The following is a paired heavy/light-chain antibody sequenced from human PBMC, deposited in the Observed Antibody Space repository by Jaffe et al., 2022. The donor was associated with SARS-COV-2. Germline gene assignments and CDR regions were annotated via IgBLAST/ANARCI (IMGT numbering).Heavy chain of an antibody. J-gene: IGHJ6*02. Sequence: EVQLVESGGGLVPPGGSLRLSCAASGFNFRTYWMTWVRQAPGKGLEWVANIKEDGSEKYYVDSVKGRFTISRDNANNSMYLQMNSLKPEDTAVYYCARCKRDIWWYGLDVWGLGTTVAVS. CDR1: GFNFRTYW. V-gene: IGHV3-7*01. CDR2: IKEDGSEK. D-gene: IGHD5-12*01. CDR3: ARCKRDIWWYGLDV.
Light chain of an antibody. CDR2: AAS. CDR3: QNYDRALFT. J-gene: IGKJ3*01. Sequence: DIEMTQSPSSLSASVGDTVTITCRASQGIHNYLAWYQQKPGKVPKLLIYAASTLQSGVPSRFSGSSGSGRDYTLTISSLQPEDVATYYCQNYDRALFTFGPGTKVDIK. V-gene: IGKV1-27*01. CDR1: QGIHNY.